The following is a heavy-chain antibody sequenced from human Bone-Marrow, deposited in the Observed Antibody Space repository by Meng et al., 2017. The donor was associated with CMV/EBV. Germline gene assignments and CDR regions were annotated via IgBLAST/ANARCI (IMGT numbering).Heavy chain of an antibody. J-gene: IGHJ4*02. D-gene: IGHD3-3*01. CDR3: ARTYYDFWSGYHLDY. CDR2: IYSSGST. V-gene: IGHV4-30-4*08. CDR1: GASISSGDYC. Sequence: GASISSGDYCWTWIRQPPGKGLEWIGYIYSSGSTSYNPSLKSRVTISVDTSKSQFSLNLSSVTAADTAVYYCARTYYDFWSGYHLDYWARERWSPSPQ.